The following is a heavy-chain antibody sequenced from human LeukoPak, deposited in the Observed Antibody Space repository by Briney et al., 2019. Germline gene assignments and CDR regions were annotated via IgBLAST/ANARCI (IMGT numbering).Heavy chain of an antibody. CDR3: ARDRCSSTSCWSNWFDP. J-gene: IGHJ5*02. D-gene: IGHD2-2*01. CDR1: GGSISSYY. CDR2: IYTSGST. Sequence: SETLSLTCTVSGGSISSYYWSWIRQPAGKGLEWIGRIYTSGSTNYNPSLKSRVTMSVDTSKNQFSLKLSSVTAADTAVYYCARDRCSSTSCWSNWFDPWGQGTLVTVSS. V-gene: IGHV4-4*07.